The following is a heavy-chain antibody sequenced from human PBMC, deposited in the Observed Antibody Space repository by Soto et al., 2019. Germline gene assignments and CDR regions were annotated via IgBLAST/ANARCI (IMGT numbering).Heavy chain of an antibody. CDR1: GGSFSGYY. CDR2: ISHSGST. CDR3: ARGGHYYDSSGYYYQVYYYGMDV. V-gene: IGHV4-34*01. J-gene: IGHJ6*02. D-gene: IGHD3-22*01. Sequence: SETLSLTCAVYGGSFSGYYWSWIRQPPGKGLEWIGEISHSGSTNYNPSLKSRVTISVDTSKNQFSLKLSSVTAADTAVYYCARGGHYYDSSGYYYQVYYYGMDVWGQGTTVTVSS.